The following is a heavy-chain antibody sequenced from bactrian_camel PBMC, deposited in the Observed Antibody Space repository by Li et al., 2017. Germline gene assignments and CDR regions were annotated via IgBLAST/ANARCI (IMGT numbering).Heavy chain of an antibody. J-gene: IGHJ6*01. CDR3: AADLGPCQVRGRNLVPRPTTFGY. V-gene: IGHV3S40*01. CDR2: ILRGSGTT. Sequence: VQLVESGGGSAQAGGSLRLSCAASGYTYSRYCMGWFRQAPGKQREGVAAILRGSGTTRYADSVKGRSTTSQDNDKNTVDLQMNSLKSEDTAMYYCAADLGPCQVRGRNLVPRPTTFGYWGQGTQVTVS. D-gene: IGHD1*01. CDR1: GYTYSRYC.